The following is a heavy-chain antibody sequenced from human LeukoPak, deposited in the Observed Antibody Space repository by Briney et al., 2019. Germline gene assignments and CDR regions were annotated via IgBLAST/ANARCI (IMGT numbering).Heavy chain of an antibody. J-gene: IGHJ4*02. CDR1: GFTLSGYY. Sequence: GASVKVSCKASGFTLSGYYMHWVRQAPGQGLEWMAWISPNSGGTNYVQKFQGRVTVTRDTSISTDYMEISGLTSDDTALYYCAREPSGSGGYDYWGQGTLVTVSS. CDR2: ISPNSGGT. D-gene: IGHD3-10*01. CDR3: AREPSGSGGYDY. V-gene: IGHV1-2*02.